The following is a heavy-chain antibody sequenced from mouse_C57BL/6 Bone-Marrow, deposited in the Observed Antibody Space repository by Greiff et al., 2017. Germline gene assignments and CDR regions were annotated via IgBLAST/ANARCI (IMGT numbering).Heavy chain of an antibody. CDR3: ARYEYYFDY. D-gene: IGHD2-3*01. V-gene: IGHV5-17*02. CDR2: ISSGSSTI. CDR1: GFTFSSFG. Sequence: EVMLVESGGGLVQPGGSRKLSCAASGFTFSSFGMHWVRQAPEKGLEWVAYISSGSSTIYYADTVKGRFTISRDNPKNTLFLQMTSLRSEDTAMYYCARYEYYFDYWGQGTTRTVSS. J-gene: IGHJ2*01.